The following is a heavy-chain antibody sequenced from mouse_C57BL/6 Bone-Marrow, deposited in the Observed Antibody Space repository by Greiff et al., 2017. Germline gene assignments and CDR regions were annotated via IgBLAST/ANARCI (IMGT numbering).Heavy chain of an antibody. CDR3: TNGGIDY. CDR1: GFNIKDDY. Sequence: VQLQQSGAELVRPGASVKLSCTASGFNIKDDYMHWVKQRPEQGLEWIGWIDPENGDTAYASKFQGKATITADTTSNTAYLHLSSLTSEDTSVYYCTNGGIDYWGQGTSVTVSS. J-gene: IGHJ4*01. CDR2: IDPENGDT. V-gene: IGHV14-4*01.